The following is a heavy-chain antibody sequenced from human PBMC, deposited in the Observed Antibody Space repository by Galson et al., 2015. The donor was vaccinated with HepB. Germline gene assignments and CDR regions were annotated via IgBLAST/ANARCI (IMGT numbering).Heavy chain of an antibody. CDR1: GFTFSSYG. Sequence: SLRLSCAASGFTFSSYGMHWVRQAPGKGLEWVAVIWYDGSNKYYADSVKGRFTISRDNSKNTLYLQMNSLRAEDTAVYYCAKKLYRGIAAAGILGYWGQGTLVTVSS. CDR3: AKKLYRGIAAAGILGY. D-gene: IGHD6-13*01. V-gene: IGHV3-33*06. J-gene: IGHJ4*02. CDR2: IWYDGSNK.